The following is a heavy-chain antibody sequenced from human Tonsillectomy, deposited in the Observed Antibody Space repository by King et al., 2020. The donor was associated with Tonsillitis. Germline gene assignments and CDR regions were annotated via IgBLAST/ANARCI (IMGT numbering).Heavy chain of an antibody. CDR3: AKGRRGSSSWYYFEY. CDR2: IYSSGSTT. J-gene: IGHJ4*02. D-gene: IGHD6-13*01. CDR1: GFTFSSYA. Sequence: DVQLVESGGGLVQPGGSLRVSCAASGFTFSSYAMSWVRQAPGKGLEWVSIIYSSGSTTYYADSVKGRFTISRDNSKNTLYLQMNSLRADDTALYYCAKGRRGSSSWYYFEYWGQGTLVTVSS. V-gene: IGHV3-23*03.